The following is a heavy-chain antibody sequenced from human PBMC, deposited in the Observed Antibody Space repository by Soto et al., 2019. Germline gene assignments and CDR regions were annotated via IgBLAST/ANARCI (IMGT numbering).Heavy chain of an antibody. CDR2: IWYDGTNK. CDR1: GFTFSTYG. J-gene: IGHJ3*02. CDR3: ASAMYTGRRPQGDFDI. V-gene: IGHV3-33*01. Sequence: PGGSLRLSCVASGFTFSTYGMHWVHQAPGKGLEWVAVIWYDGTNKYYGDSVEGRFTISRENSKNMLYLQLDSLRAEDTALYYCASAMYTGRRPQGDFDIRCQGTMV. D-gene: IGHD1-20*01.